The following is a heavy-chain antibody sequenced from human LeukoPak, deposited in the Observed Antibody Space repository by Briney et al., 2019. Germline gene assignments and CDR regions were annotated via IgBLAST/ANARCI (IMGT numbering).Heavy chain of an antibody. CDR1: GVIFSRYE. Sequence: PGGSLRLSCTPSGVIFSRYEMHRVRQAPGKGLEWISYISGTGTTISYADSVKGRFTISRDNANNSLYLQLNSLRAEDTARYYCVRNYGMDVWGQGTTVTVSS. D-gene: IGHD3-16*01. CDR2: ISGTGTTI. J-gene: IGHJ6*02. V-gene: IGHV3-48*03. CDR3: VRNYGMDV.